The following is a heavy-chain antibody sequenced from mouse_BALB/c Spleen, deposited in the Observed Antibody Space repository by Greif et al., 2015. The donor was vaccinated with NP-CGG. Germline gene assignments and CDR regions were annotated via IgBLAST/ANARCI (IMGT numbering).Heavy chain of an antibody. CDR3: ARFGDYDEDYFDY. J-gene: IGHJ2*01. Sequence: EVQRVESGPGLVKPSQSLSLTCTVTGYSITSDYAWNWIRQFPGNKLEWMGYISYSGSTSYNPSLKSRISITRDTSKNQFFLQLNSVTTEDTATYYCARFGDYDEDYFDYWGQGTTLTVSS. D-gene: IGHD2-4*01. V-gene: IGHV3-2*02. CDR1: GYSITSDYA. CDR2: ISYSGST.